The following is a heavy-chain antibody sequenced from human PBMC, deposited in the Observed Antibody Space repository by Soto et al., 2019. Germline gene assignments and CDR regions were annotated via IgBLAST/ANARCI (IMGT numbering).Heavy chain of an antibody. Sequence: GGSLRVSCAASGITVSNNYMSWFRQAPGKGLEWVSAISLAGDTYYADSVKGRFTISRDNSKNTLYFQMNSLRAEDTAVYYCARDPPGSGSYTYDYWGQGTLVTVSS. D-gene: IGHD3-10*01. CDR3: ARDPPGSGSYTYDY. V-gene: IGHV3-66*01. J-gene: IGHJ4*02. CDR1: GITVSNNY. CDR2: ISLAGDT.